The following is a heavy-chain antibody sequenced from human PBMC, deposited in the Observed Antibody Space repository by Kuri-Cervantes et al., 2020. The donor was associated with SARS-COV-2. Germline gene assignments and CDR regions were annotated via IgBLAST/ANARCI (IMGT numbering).Heavy chain of an antibody. CDR1: GFMFSRYG. V-gene: IGHV3-48*01. J-gene: IGHJ4*02. CDR3: ARDLSSGLWAFDY. Sequence: GGSLRLSCEASGFMFSRYGMHWVRQAPGKGLEWVSYISSSSSTIHYADSVKGRFTISRDNAKNSLYLQMNSLRAEDTAVYYCARDLSSGLWAFDYWGQGTLVTVSS. D-gene: IGHD5-18*01. CDR2: ISSSSSTI.